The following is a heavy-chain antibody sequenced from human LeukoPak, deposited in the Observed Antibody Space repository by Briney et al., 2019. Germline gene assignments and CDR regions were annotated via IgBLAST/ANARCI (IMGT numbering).Heavy chain of an antibody. CDR1: GYTFTSYG. V-gene: IGHV1-18*01. D-gene: IGHD6-19*01. CDR3: ARESVSHSSGSYYFGY. J-gene: IGHJ4*02. CDR2: ISAYNGNT. Sequence: ASVKVSCKASGYTFTSYGISWVRQAPGQGLEWMGWISAYNGNTNYAQKLQGRVTMTTDTSTSTAYMELRSLRSDDTAVYYCARESVSHSSGSYYFGYWGQGTLVTVSS.